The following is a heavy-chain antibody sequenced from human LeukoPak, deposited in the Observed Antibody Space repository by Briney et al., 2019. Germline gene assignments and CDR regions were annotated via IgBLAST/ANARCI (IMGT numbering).Heavy chain of an antibody. CDR3: AREGPDGYYYYYMDV. Sequence: SETLSLTCAVYGGSFSGYYWSWIRQPPGKGLEWIGEINHSGSTNYNPSLKSRVTISVDTSKNQFSLKLSSVTAADTAVYYCAREGPDGYYYYYMDVWGKGTTVTVSS. CDR2: INHSGST. V-gene: IGHV4-34*01. CDR1: GGSFSGYY. J-gene: IGHJ6*03. D-gene: IGHD5-24*01.